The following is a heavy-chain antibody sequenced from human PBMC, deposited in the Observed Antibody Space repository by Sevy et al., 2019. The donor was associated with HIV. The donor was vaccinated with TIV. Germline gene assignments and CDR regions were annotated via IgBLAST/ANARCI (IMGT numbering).Heavy chain of an antibody. CDR2: ISSSSSYI. CDR3: ARSGFLEWLLYRGFDY. J-gene: IGHJ4*02. V-gene: IGHV3-21*01. D-gene: IGHD3-3*01. Sequence: GSLRLSCAASGFTFSSYSMNWVRQAPGKGLEWVSSISSSSSYIYYADSVKGRFTISRDNAKNSLYLQMNSLRAEDTAVYYCARSGFLEWLLYRGFDYWGQGTLVTVSS. CDR1: GFTFSSYS.